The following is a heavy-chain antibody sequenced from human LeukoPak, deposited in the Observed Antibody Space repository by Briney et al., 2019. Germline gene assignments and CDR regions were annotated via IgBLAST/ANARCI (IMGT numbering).Heavy chain of an antibody. V-gene: IGHV4-39*07. J-gene: IGHJ4*02. D-gene: IGHD4-17*01. CDR2: IYYSGKA. CDR1: GGSISSSSYY. CDR3: ARDDYGDYGGDY. Sequence: SETLSLTCTVSGGSISSSSYYWGWIRQPPGKGLEWIGSIYYSGKAYYSPSLKSRVTISVDTSKNQFSLKLSSVTAADTAVYYCARDDYGDYGGDYWGQGTLVTVSS.